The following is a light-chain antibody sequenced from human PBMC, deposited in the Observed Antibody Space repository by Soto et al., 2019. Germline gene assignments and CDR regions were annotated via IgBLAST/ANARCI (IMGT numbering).Light chain of an antibody. V-gene: IGKV1-9*01. Sequence: DIQLTQSPSFLSASEGDRVTVTCRASQGIRNYLAWYQQKPGKAPKLLINVASTLQSGVPSRFSGSGSGTEFTLTISSLQTEDSATYYCQQFNSFPRTFGQGTKVEIK. CDR1: QGIRNY. CDR3: QQFNSFPRT. J-gene: IGKJ1*01. CDR2: VAS.